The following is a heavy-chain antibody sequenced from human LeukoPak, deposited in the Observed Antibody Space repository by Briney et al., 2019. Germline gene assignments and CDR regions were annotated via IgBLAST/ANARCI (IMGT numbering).Heavy chain of an antibody. Sequence: GGSLRLSCAASGFTFSSYEMNWVRQAPGKGLEWVSYIGSSGSTIYYADSVKGRFTISRDNAKNSLYLQMNSLRAEDTAVYYCARDRGGSGSYSDYWGQGTLVTVSS. CDR2: IGSSGSTI. CDR1: GFTFSSYE. D-gene: IGHD3-10*01. CDR3: ARDRGGSGSYSDY. J-gene: IGHJ4*02. V-gene: IGHV3-48*03.